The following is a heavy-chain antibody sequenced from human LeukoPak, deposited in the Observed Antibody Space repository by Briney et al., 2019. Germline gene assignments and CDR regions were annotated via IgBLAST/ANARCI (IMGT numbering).Heavy chain of an antibody. V-gene: IGHV3-21*01. J-gene: IGHJ4*02. CDR2: ISSSSSYI. Sequence: GGSLRLSCAASGLHFSGTAMSWVRQAPGKGLEWVSSISSSSSYIYYADSVKGRFTISRDNAKNSLYLQMNSLRAEDTAVYYCARAVGGKGYFDYWGQGTLVTVSS. CDR1: GLHFSGTA. D-gene: IGHD4-23*01. CDR3: ARAVGGKGYFDY.